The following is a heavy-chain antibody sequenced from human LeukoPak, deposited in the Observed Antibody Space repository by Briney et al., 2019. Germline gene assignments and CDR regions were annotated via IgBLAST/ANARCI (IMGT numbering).Heavy chain of an antibody. D-gene: IGHD2-15*01. J-gene: IGHJ4*02. CDR2: INPNSGGT. Sequence: ASVKVSCKASGYTFTGYYMHWVRQAPGQGLEWMGWINPNSGGTNYAQKFQGRVTMTRDTSISTAYMKLSRLRSDDTAVYYCARVGCSGGSCYLYYFDYWGQGTLVTVSS. CDR3: ARVGCSGGSCYLYYFDY. CDR1: GYTFTGYY. V-gene: IGHV1-2*02.